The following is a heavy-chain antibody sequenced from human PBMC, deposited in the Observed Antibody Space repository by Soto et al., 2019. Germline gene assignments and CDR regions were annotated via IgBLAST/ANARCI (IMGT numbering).Heavy chain of an antibody. CDR2: IKSKADGETT. Sequence: EVQLVESGGGLVKPGGSLGLSCGASGFSFNNVWMHWVRQAPGRGLEWVGRIKSKADGETTDYAEPVKGRFTVSRDDSKNTVYLQMNSLKTEYTAVYYCNAYYALGSGPTPLWGQGTLVTVSS. CDR3: NAYYALGSGPTPL. J-gene: IGHJ4*02. D-gene: IGHD3-3*01. CDR1: GFSFNNVW. V-gene: IGHV3-15*07.